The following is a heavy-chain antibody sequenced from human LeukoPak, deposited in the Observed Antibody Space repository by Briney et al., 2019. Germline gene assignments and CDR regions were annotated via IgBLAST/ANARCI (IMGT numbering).Heavy chain of an antibody. V-gene: IGHV1-46*01. CDR2: INPSGGST. J-gene: IGHJ4*02. Sequence: GASVKVSCKASGYTLTSYYMTWVRQAPGQRVEWMGIINPSGGSTSYAQKFQGRVTMTRDMSTSTVYMELSSLRSEDTAVYYCAREAPELVSFDYWGQGTLVTVSS. CDR1: GYTLTSYY. CDR3: AREAPELVSFDY. D-gene: IGHD2-8*02.